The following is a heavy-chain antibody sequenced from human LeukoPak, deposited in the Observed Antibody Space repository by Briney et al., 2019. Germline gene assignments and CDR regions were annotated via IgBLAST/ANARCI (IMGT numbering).Heavy chain of an antibody. CDR2: IYYSGRT. CDR1: GGSISSGGYF. D-gene: IGHD3-10*01. CDR3: ARGTSMVRGVRDDAFDI. V-gene: IGHV4-31*03. J-gene: IGHJ3*02. Sequence: SQTLSLTCTVSGGSISSGGYFWSWIRQHPGKGLEWIGYIYYSGRTYYNPSLKSRVTISVDTSKNQFSLKLSSVTAADTAVYYCARGTSMVRGVRDDAFDIWGQGTMVTVSS.